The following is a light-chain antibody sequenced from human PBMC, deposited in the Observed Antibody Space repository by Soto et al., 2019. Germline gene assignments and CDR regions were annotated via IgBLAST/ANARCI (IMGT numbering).Light chain of an antibody. CDR3: SSFTTSSSYV. J-gene: IGLJ1*01. Sequence: QSALTQPASVSGSPGQWIAISCTGTSSDVGGYKYVSWYQQHPGKAPKLLIYDVTNRPSGVSDRFSGSKSGNTASLTSSGLQSEDEADYYCSSFTTSSSYVFGTGTKLTVL. CDR1: SSDVGGYKY. V-gene: IGLV2-14*01. CDR2: DVT.